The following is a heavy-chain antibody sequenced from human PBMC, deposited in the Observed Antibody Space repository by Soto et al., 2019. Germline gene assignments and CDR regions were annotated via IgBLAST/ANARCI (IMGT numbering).Heavy chain of an antibody. CDR2: INWNGGST. V-gene: IGHV3-20*04. D-gene: IGHD6-13*01. Sequence: GGSLRLSCAASGFTFDDYGMSWVRQAPGKGLEWVSGINWNGGSTGYADSVKGRFTISRDNAKNSLYLQMNSLRAEDTALYYCARVIAAAGDYYYYYGMDVWGQGTTVTVSS. CDR1: GFTFDDYG. J-gene: IGHJ6*02. CDR3: ARVIAAAGDYYYYYGMDV.